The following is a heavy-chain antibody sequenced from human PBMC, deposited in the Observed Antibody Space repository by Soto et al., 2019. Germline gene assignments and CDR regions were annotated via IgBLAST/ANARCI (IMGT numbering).Heavy chain of an antibody. Sequence: ASVKVSCKASGYTFTGYGISWVRQAPGQGLEWMGWISAYNGNTNYAQKLQGRVTMTTDTSTSTAYMELRSLRSDDTAVYYCARDDPYSSSFPPDYWGQGTLVTVSS. CDR2: ISAYNGNT. J-gene: IGHJ4*02. D-gene: IGHD6-6*01. CDR3: ARDDPYSSSFPPDY. CDR1: GYTFTGYG. V-gene: IGHV1-18*01.